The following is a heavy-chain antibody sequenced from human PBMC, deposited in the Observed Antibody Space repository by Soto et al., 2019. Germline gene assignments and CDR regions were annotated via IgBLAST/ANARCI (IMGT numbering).Heavy chain of an antibody. Sequence: PSETLSLTCTVSGGSVSSSSYYWGWVRQPPGKGLEWIGSVYYSGSTYYNPSLESRVTISVDKSKNQFSLKLSSVTAADTAVYYCASQLINSSTYYDSLTGQGYFDYWGQGTLVTVPS. CDR2: VYYSGST. J-gene: IGHJ4*02. CDR1: GGSVSSSSYY. CDR3: ASQLINSSTYYDSLTGQGYFDY. D-gene: IGHD3-9*01. V-gene: IGHV4-39*01.